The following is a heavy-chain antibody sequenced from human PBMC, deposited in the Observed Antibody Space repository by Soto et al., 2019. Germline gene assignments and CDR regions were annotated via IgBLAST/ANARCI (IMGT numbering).Heavy chain of an antibody. D-gene: IGHD3-3*01. CDR2: VSAYNGNT. Sequence: VASVKVSCKASGYTFTSYGISWVRQAPGQGLEWMGWVSAYNGNTNYAQKLQGRVTMTTDTSTSTAYMELRSLRSDDTAVYYCARIRDPYYDFWSGYALDYWGQGTLVTV. J-gene: IGHJ4*02. CDR1: GYTFTSYG. CDR3: ARIRDPYYDFWSGYALDY. V-gene: IGHV1-18*01.